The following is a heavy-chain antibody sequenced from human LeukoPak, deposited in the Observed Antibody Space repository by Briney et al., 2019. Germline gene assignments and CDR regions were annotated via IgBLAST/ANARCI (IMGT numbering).Heavy chain of an antibody. D-gene: IGHD2-15*01. V-gene: IGHV5-51*01. J-gene: IGHJ5*02. CDR1: GYIFTSYW. Sequence: GASLEISCKGSGYIFTSYWIGWGRPVPGKGLEGMGIIYPGDSDTTYSPSCQGQVTISADKSISTAYLQWSSLKASDTAMYYCARHDCGGGSCYGWFDPWGQGTLVTVSS. CDR3: ARHDCGGGSCYGWFDP. CDR2: IYPGDSDT.